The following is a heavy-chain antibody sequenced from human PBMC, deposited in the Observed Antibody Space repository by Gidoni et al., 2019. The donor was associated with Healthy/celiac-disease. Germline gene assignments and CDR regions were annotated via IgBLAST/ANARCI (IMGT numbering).Heavy chain of an antibody. D-gene: IGHD3-22*01. J-gene: IGHJ5*02. CDR1: GGSISSSSYY. CDR3: ARDSSGYHWFDP. Sequence: QLQLQESGPGLVKPSETLSLTCTVSGGSISSSSYYWGWIRQPPGKGLEWIGSIYYSGSTYYNPSLKSRVTISVDTSKNQFSLKLSSVTAADTAVYYCARDSSGYHWFDPWGQGTLVTVSS. V-gene: IGHV4-39*01. CDR2: IYYSGST.